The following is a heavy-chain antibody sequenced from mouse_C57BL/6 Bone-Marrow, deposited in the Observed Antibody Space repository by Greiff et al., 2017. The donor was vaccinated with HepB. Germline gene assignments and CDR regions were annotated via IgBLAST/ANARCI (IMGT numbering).Heavy chain of an antibody. J-gene: IGHJ2*01. CDR1: GYTFTSYG. Sequence: QVQLQQSGAELARPGASVKLSCKASGYTFTSYGISWVRQRTGQGLEWIGEIYPRSGNTYYNEKFKGKATLTAAKSSSTAYMELRSLTSEDSAVYFCARGPITTVVATRNYWGQGTTLTVSS. V-gene: IGHV1-81*01. CDR3: ARGPITTVVATRNY. CDR2: IYPRSGNT. D-gene: IGHD1-1*01.